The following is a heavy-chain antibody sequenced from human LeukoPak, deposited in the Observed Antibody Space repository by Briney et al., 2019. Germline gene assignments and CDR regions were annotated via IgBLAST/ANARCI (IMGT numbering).Heavy chain of an antibody. V-gene: IGHV3-30*03. Sequence: GGSLRLSCAASGFTFSRYGMHWVRQAPGKGLEWVAVISYDGSNKYYADSVKGRFTISRDNSKNTLYLQMNSLRAEDTAVYYCAREWLQFPYYYDSSGYFDYWGQGTLVTVSS. CDR3: AREWLQFPYYYDSSGYFDY. CDR1: GFTFSRYG. J-gene: IGHJ4*02. D-gene: IGHD3-22*01. CDR2: ISYDGSNK.